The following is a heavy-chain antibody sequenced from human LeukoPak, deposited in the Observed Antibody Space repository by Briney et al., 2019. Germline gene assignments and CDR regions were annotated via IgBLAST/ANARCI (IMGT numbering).Heavy chain of an antibody. V-gene: IGHV3-74*01. D-gene: IGHD3-3*01. CDR2: IKSDGSGT. CDR1: GFTFSTYW. Sequence: GGSLRLSCAASGFTFSTYWMHWVRQAPGKGLVWVSRIKSDGSGTIHADSVKGRFTISRDNAKNTLYLQMNSLRVEDTAVYYCTRSGNHAFDYWGQGTLVTVSS. J-gene: IGHJ4*02. CDR3: TRSGNHAFDY.